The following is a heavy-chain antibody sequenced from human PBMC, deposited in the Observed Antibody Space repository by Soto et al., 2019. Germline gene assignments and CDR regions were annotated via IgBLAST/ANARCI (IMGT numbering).Heavy chain of an antibody. CDR3: AKERSNWFSGGAEYYAGLAV. D-gene: IGHD2-2*01. CDR2: ISYDGSSR. CDR1: GITFSRFG. J-gene: IGHJ6*02. V-gene: IGHV3-30*18. Sequence: PGGSLRLSCAASGITFSRFGMHWVRQAPGKGLEWVAVISYDGSSRDYGDSVKGRFTISRDDSKNTLYLQMNSLRDDDTAIYYCAKERSNWFSGGAEYYAGLAVWGQGTTVTVSS.